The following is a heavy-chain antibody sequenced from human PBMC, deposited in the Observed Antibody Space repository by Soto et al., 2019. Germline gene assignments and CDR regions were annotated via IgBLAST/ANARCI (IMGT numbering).Heavy chain of an antibody. J-gene: IGHJ4*02. CDR1: GFTFSSYA. D-gene: IGHD3-3*01. Sequence: EVQLLESGGGLVQPGGSLRLSCAASGFTFSSYAMSWVRQAPGKGLEWVSAISGSGGSTYYADSVKGRFTISRDNSKNTPYLQMNSLRAEDTAVYYCAKDKDFFRIRFLEWWGQGTLVTVSS. V-gene: IGHV3-23*01. CDR3: AKDKDFFRIRFLEW. CDR2: ISGSGGST.